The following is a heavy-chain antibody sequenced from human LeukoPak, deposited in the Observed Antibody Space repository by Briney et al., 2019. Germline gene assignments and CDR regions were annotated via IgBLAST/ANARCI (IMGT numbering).Heavy chain of an antibody. J-gene: IGHJ4*02. D-gene: IGHD4-17*01. CDR1: GFTFSSYA. CDR2: ISGSGGST. V-gene: IGHV3-23*01. CDR3: AEGVYGDHPHYSDY. Sequence: GGSLRLSCAASGFTFSSYAMSWVRQAPGKGLEWVSAISGSGGSTYYADSVKGRFTISRDNSKNTLYLQMNSLRAEDTAVYYCAEGVYGDHPHYSDYWGQGTLVIVSS.